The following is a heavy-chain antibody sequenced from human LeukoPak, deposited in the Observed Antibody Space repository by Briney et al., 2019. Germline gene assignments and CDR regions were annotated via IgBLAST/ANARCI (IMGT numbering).Heavy chain of an antibody. V-gene: IGHV4-39*07. CDR3: ARASRYDILTGRYFDY. J-gene: IGHJ4*02. CDR1: GGSISSSSYY. Sequence: SETLSLTCTVSGGSISSSSYYWGWIRQPPGKGLEWIGSIYYSGSTYYNPSLKSRVTISVDTSKNQFSLKLSSVTAADTAVYYCARASRYDILTGRYFDYWGQGTLVTVSS. D-gene: IGHD3-9*01. CDR2: IYYSGST.